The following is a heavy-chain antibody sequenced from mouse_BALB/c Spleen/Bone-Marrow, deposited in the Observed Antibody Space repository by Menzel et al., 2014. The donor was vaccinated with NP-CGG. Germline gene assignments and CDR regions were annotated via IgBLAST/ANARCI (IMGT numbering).Heavy chain of an antibody. CDR2: IWSDGNT. Sequence: QVQLQQSGPGLVAPSQSLSITCTVSGFSLTTYDVHWVRQPPGKGLEWLVVIWSDGNTTYNSALKSRLNISKDNSKSQVFLEMNSLQTDDTAIYYCARNPYGNYAMDYWGQGTSVTVSS. D-gene: IGHD2-10*02. J-gene: IGHJ4*01. CDR1: GFSLTTYD. V-gene: IGHV2-6*02. CDR3: ARNPYGNYAMDY.